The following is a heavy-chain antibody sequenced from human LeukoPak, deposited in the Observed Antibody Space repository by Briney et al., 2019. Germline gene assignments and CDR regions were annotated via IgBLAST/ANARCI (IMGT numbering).Heavy chain of an antibody. CDR1: GFTFSSYW. J-gene: IGHJ6*02. CDR2: IKQDGSER. Sequence: GGSLRLSCAASGFTFSSYWMNWVRQAPGKGLEWVAKIKQDGSERYYVDSVKGRFTISRDNAKNSLYLQMNSLRAEDTAAYYCARGYYGMDVWGQGTTVTVSS. V-gene: IGHV3-7*03. CDR3: ARGYYGMDV.